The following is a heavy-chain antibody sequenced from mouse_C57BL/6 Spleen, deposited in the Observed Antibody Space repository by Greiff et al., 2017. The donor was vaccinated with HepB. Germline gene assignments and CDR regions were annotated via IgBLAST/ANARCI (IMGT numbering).Heavy chain of an antibody. Sequence: LVESGAELVRPGTSVKVSCKASGYAFTNYLIEWVKQRPGQGLEWIGVINPGSGGTNYNEKFKGKATLTADKSSSTAYMQLSSLTSEDSAVYFCARAYYSNFFDYWGQGTTLTVSS. CDR1: GYAFTNYL. CDR2: INPGSGGT. V-gene: IGHV1-54*01. CDR3: ARAYYSNFFDY. D-gene: IGHD2-5*01. J-gene: IGHJ2*01.